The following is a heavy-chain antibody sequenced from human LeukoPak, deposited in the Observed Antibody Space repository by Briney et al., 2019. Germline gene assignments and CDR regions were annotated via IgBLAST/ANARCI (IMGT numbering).Heavy chain of an antibody. D-gene: IGHD2-2*01. J-gene: IGHJ6*02. Sequence: ASVKVSCKASGYTFTSYAMHWVRQAPGQRLEWMGWINAGNGNTKYSQKFQGRVTITRDTSASTAYMELSSLRSEDTAVYYCARECIVVVPAATSNLDYGMDVWGQGTTVTVSS. V-gene: IGHV1-3*01. CDR3: ARECIVVVPAATSNLDYGMDV. CDR1: GYTFTSYA. CDR2: INAGNGNT.